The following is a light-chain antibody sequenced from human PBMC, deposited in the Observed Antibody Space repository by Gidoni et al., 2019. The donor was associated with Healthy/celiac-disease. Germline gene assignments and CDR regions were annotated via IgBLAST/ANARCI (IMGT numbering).Light chain of an antibody. Sequence: SPGQTASITCSGDKLGDKYACWYQQKPGQSPVLVIYQDSKRPSGIPERFSGSNSGNTATLTISGTQAMDEADYYCQAWDSSTVVFGGWTKLTVL. CDR2: QDS. V-gene: IGLV3-1*01. CDR3: QAWDSSTVV. J-gene: IGLJ2*01. CDR1: KLGDKY.